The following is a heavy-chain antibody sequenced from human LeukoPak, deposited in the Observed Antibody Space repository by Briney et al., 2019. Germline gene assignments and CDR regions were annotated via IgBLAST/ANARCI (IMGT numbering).Heavy chain of an antibody. CDR1: GGSFSGYY. D-gene: IGHD3-10*01. J-gene: IGHJ6*03. CDR3: ARNMGVTTYYYYYYMDV. V-gene: IGHV4-34*01. Sequence: PSETLSLTCAVYGGSFSGYYWSWIRQPPGKGLEWIGEINHSGSTNYNPSLKSRVTISVDTSKNQFSLKLSSVTAADTAVYYCARNMGVTTYYYYYYMDVWGKGTTVTISS. CDR2: INHSGST.